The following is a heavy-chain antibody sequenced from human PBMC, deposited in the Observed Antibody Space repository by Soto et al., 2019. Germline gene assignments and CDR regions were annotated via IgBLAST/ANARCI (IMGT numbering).Heavy chain of an antibody. CDR2: INQDGTER. D-gene: IGHD2-21*01. CDR3: ARAINSAYDY. CDR1: GLTLSSHW. V-gene: IGHV3-7*05. J-gene: IGHJ4*02. Sequence: EVQLVESGGGLVQPGESLRLSCAASGLTLSSHWMGWVRQAPGTGLEWVATINQDGTERFYVESMKGRSTISRDTAQNSLYLEVHSLRAEDTALSYCARAINSAYDYWGRGALVTVSS.